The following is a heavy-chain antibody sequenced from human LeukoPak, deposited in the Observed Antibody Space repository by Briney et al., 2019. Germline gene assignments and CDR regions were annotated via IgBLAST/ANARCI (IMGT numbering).Heavy chain of an antibody. CDR1: GGSFSGYY. Sequence: SETLSLTCAVYGGSFSGYYWSWIRQPPGKGLEWIGEINHSGSTNYNPSLKSRVTISVDTSKNQFSLKLSSVTAADTAVYYCARGLGHYDFWSGSRPWFDPWGQGTLVTVSS. J-gene: IGHJ5*02. V-gene: IGHV4-34*01. CDR3: ARGLGHYDFWSGSRPWFDP. CDR2: INHSGST. D-gene: IGHD3-3*01.